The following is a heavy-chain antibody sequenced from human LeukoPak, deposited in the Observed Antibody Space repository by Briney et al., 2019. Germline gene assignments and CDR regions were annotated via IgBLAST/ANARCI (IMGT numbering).Heavy chain of an antibody. Sequence: GASVKVSCKASGYTFTSYDINWVRQATGQGLEWMGWINPNSGGTNYAQKFQGRVTMTRDTSISTAYMELSRLRSDDTAVYYCARGQLLSGAFDIWGQGTMVTVSS. D-gene: IGHD2-2*01. CDR2: INPNSGGT. CDR3: ARGQLLSGAFDI. V-gene: IGHV1-2*02. CDR1: GYTFTSYD. J-gene: IGHJ3*02.